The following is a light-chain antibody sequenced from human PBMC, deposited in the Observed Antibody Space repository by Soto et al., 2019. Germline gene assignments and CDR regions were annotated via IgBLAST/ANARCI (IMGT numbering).Light chain of an antibody. V-gene: IGLV2-14*03. CDR2: DVS. Sequence: QSALTQPASVSGSPGQSITISCTGTSSDVGGYKFVSWYQQHPGKAPKLMIYDVSNRPSGVSNRFSGSKSGNTASLTISGLQAEDEADYYCSSYTSTTLGVVFGGGTKLTVL. CDR3: SSYTSTTLGVV. CDR1: SSDVGGYKF. J-gene: IGLJ2*01.